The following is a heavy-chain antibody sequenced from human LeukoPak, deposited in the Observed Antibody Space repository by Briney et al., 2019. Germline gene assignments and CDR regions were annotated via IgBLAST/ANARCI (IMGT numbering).Heavy chain of an antibody. J-gene: IGHJ4*02. CDR2: IYYSGST. Sequence: SETLSLTCTVSGGSISSSSYYWGWIRQPPGKGLEWIGSIYYSGSTYYNPSLKSRVTISVDTSKNQFSLKLSSVTAADTAVYYCARVHSSGWYYFDYWGQGTLVTVSS. V-gene: IGHV4-39*01. CDR1: GGSISSSSYY. CDR3: ARVHSSGWYYFDY. D-gene: IGHD6-19*01.